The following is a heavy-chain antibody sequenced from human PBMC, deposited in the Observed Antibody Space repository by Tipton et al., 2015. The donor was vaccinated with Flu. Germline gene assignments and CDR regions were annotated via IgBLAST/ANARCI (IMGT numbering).Heavy chain of an antibody. Sequence: SLRLSCAASGFTFSSYSMNWVRQAPGKGLEWVSSISSSSSYIYYADSVKGRFTISRDNAKNSLYLQMNSLRAEDTAVYYCARVLSAVTKNNDYWGQGTLVTVSS. J-gene: IGHJ4*02. CDR2: ISSSSSYI. CDR1: GFTFSSYS. D-gene: IGHD4-17*01. V-gene: IGHV3-21*01. CDR3: ARVLSAVTKNNDY.